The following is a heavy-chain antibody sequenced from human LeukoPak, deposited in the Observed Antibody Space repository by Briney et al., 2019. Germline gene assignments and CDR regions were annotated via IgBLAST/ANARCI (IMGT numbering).Heavy chain of an antibody. CDR2: ISGNGDTT. CDR1: GFTFSSYA. Sequence: GGSLRLSCAASGFTFSSYAMNWVRQAPGKGLEWVSGISGNGDTTYYADSVKGRFTISRDNSKNTLYLQMNSLRAEDAAVYYCAKRSRRLTIVRGVPREDVWGQGTTVTVPS. V-gene: IGHV3-23*01. D-gene: IGHD3-10*01. J-gene: IGHJ6*02. CDR3: AKRSRRLTIVRGVPREDV.